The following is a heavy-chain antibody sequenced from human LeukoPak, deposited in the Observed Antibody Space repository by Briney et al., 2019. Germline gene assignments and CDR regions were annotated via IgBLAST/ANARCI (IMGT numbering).Heavy chain of an antibody. V-gene: IGHV3-11*01. CDR3: AGYCGGGSCFAEYFQH. D-gene: IGHD2-15*01. CDR2: ISSSGSTI. CDR1: GFTFSDYY. J-gene: IGHJ1*01. Sequence: GGSLRLSCAASGFTFSDYYMSWIRQAPGKGLEWVSYISSSGSTIYYADSVKGRFTISRDNAKNSLYLQMNSLRAEDTAVYYCAGYCGGGSCFAEYFQHWGQGTLVTVSS.